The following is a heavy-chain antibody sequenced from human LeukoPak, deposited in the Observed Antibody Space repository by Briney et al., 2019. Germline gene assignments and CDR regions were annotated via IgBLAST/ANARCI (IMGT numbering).Heavy chain of an antibody. J-gene: IGHJ2*01. CDR2: ISTSSIYI. CDR1: GFTFSSYS. D-gene: IGHD6-13*01. V-gene: IGHV3-21*01. Sequence: PGGSLRLSCAASGFTFSSYSMNWVRQAPGKGLEWVSSISTSSIYIYYADSLKGRFTISRDNAKDSLYLQMNSLRAGDTAVYYCARAAYSSTWYSRYFDLWGRGTLVTVSS. CDR3: ARAAYSSTWYSRYFDL.